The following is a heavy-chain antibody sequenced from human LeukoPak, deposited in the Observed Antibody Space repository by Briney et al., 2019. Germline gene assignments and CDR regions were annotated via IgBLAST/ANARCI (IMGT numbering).Heavy chain of an antibody. V-gene: IGHV3-33*01. D-gene: IGHD6-13*01. J-gene: IGHJ5*02. CDR2: IWYDGTNQ. CDR3: AREQPGP. Sequence: GGSLRLSCAASGFTFSDYAMHWVRQAPGKGLEWLAVIWYDGTNQYYADSVKGRFTISRDNSKNTLFLQMISLRAEDTAVYFCAREQPGPWGQGTLVTVSS. CDR1: GFTFSDYA.